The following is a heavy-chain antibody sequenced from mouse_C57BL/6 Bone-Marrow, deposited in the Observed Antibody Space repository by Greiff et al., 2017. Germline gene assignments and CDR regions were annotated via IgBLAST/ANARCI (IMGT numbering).Heavy chain of an antibody. CDR1: GFSLTSYG. CDR3: ARENYYYGSSCAMDY. CDR2: IWSGGST. V-gene: IGHV2-2*01. D-gene: IGHD1-1*01. Sequence: QVQLQQSGPGLVQPSHSLSITCTVSGFSLTSYGVHWVRQSPGKGLEWLGVIWSGGSTDYNAAFIFRLSISKENAKSQVFFKLNSLQADDTAIYYCARENYYYGSSCAMDYWGQGTSVTVSS. J-gene: IGHJ4*01.